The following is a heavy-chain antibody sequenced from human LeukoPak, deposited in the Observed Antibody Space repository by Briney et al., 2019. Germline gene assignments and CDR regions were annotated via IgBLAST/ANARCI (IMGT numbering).Heavy chain of an antibody. Sequence: ASVKVSCKASGYTFTSYGISWVRQAPGQGLEWMGWINPSNGVTNYAQKFQGRVTMTRDTSINTAYMELSRLTSDDTAVYYCARDKSGNSGWYSYFDYWGQGTLVTVSS. CDR1: GYTFTSYG. CDR3: ARDKSGNSGWYSYFDY. CDR2: INPSNGVT. V-gene: IGHV1-2*02. D-gene: IGHD6-19*01. J-gene: IGHJ4*02.